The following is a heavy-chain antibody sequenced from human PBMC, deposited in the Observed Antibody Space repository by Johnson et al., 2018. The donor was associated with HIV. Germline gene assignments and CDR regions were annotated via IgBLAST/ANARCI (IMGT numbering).Heavy chain of an antibody. CDR3: VTADRGSA. CDR1: GFTFSSYA. D-gene: IGHD1-26*01. J-gene: IGHJ3*01. Sequence: VQLVESGGGVVQPGRSLRLSCAASGFTFSSYAMHWVRQAPGKGLEWVANIKQDGSAKFYVDSVKGRFTISRDNAKNSLYLQMNSLRDEDTAVYYCVTADRGSAWGQGTTVTVSS. V-gene: IGHV3-7*03. CDR2: IKQDGSAK.